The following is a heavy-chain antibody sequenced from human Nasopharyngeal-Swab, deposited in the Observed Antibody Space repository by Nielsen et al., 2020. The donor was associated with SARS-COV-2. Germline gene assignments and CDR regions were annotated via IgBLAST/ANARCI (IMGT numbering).Heavy chain of an antibody. J-gene: IGHJ6*02. CDR3: AREYCSGGSCPPGYYGMDV. CDR2: TRNKANSYTT. Sequence: WIRQPPGKGLEWVGRTRNKANSYTTEYAASVKGRFTISRDDSKNSLYLQMNSLKTEDTAVYYCAREYCSGGSCPPGYYGMDVWGQGTTVTVSS. V-gene: IGHV3-72*01. D-gene: IGHD2-15*01.